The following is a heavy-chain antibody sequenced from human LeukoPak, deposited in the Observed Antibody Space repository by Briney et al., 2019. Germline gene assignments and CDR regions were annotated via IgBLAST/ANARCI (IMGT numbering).Heavy chain of an antibody. J-gene: IGHJ4*02. Sequence: GRSLRLSCVASGFTFSSYAMHWVRQAPGKGLEWVALISYDGSDKYYADSVKGRFTISRDNSKNTLYLQMNSLRAEDTAVYYCARGGVYSSGSYYLYYFDYWGQGTLVTVSS. CDR2: ISYDGSDK. D-gene: IGHD6-19*01. CDR1: GFTFSSYA. V-gene: IGHV3-30-3*01. CDR3: ARGGVYSSGSYYLYYFDY.